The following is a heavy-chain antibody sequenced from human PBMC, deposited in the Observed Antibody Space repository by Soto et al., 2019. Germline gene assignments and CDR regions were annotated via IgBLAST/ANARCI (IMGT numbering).Heavy chain of an antibody. CDR1: GFTFSTYA. CDR3: AKDRFSTIAAAGGLDS. V-gene: IGHV3-23*01. J-gene: IGHJ5*01. CDR2: ISADGEDT. Sequence: EVQLLESGGGLVQPGGSLRLSCADSGFTFSTYAMNWVRQPPGKGLEWVSAISADGEDTYYADSLKGRFTISRDNSKNTLFLQMNSLRAEDTAIYYCAKDRFSTIAAAGGLDSWGHGTLVTVSS. D-gene: IGHD6-13*01.